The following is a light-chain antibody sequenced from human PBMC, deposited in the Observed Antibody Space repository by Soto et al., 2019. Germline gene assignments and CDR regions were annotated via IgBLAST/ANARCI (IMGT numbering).Light chain of an antibody. V-gene: IGKV1D-12*01. J-gene: IGKJ5*01. CDR3: QQANSFPIT. Sequence: DIHMTQSPSSVSASVGYRFTITCRASQGITNRLAWYQQKPGKAPKLLIYEASSLQSGVPSRIRGSGSGTDFTLTISSLQPEDFETYYCQQANSFPITFGQGTRLEIK. CDR1: QGITNR. CDR2: EAS.